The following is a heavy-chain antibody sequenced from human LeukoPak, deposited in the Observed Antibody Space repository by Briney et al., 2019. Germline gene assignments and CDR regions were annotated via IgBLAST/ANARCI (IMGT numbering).Heavy chain of an antibody. V-gene: IGHV1-18*01. CDR1: GYTFASYG. J-gene: IGHJ4*02. Sequence: ASVKVSCKASGYTFASYGISWVRQAPGQGLEWMGWISAYNGNTNYAQKLQGRVTMTTDTSTSTAYMELRSLRSDDTAVYYCARFSQTVVTASEWGQGTLVTVSS. CDR2: ISAYNGNT. CDR3: ARFSQTVVTASE. D-gene: IGHD4-23*01.